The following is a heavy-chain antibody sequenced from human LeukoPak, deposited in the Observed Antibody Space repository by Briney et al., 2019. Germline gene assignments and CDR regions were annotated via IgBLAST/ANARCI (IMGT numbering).Heavy chain of an antibody. CDR3: ARLDFRGGEALHFDS. CDR2: IHSDGTT. J-gene: IGHJ4*02. CDR1: GGSLTNYY. Sequence: SETLSLTCSVSGGSLTNYYWGWIRQPPGKGLECIGYIHSDGTTNYNPSLQSRVAISLDTSKNQSSLRLYSVAAADTARYFCARLDFRGGEALHFDSWGQGTLVTVSS. D-gene: IGHD3-16*01. V-gene: IGHV4-4*09.